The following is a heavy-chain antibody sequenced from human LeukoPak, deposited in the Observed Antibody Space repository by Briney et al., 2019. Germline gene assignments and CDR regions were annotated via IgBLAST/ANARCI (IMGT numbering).Heavy chain of an antibody. CDR1: GGSVSSKSAA. CDR3: VRSTGPLDV. CDR2: TFYRSKWYN. Sequence: SQTLSLTCVISGGSVSSKSAAWNRIRQSPSRGLEWLGRTFYRSKWYNDYAVSVKGRLTVNPDTSKSQFSLHLNSVTPDDTAVYYCVRSTGPLDVWGQGTLVTVSS. D-gene: IGHD7-27*01. J-gene: IGHJ4*02. V-gene: IGHV6-1*01.